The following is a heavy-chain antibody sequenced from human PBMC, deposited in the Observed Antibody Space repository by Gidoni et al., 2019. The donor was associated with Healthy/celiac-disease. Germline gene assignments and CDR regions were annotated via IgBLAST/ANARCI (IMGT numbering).Heavy chain of an antibody. J-gene: IGHJ3*02. CDR3: ARVLSSGWLHAFDI. Sequence: QVQLQQWGAGLLKPSETLSLTCAVYGGSFSGYYWSWIRQPPGKGLEWIGEINHSGSTNYNPSSQSRVTISVDTSKDQFSLKLCSVTAADTAVYYCARVLSSGWLHAFDIWGQGTMVTVSS. CDR2: INHSGST. D-gene: IGHD6-19*01. V-gene: IGHV4-34*01. CDR1: GGSFSGYY.